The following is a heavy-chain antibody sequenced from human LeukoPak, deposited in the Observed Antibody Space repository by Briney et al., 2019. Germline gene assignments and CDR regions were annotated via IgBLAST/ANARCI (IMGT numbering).Heavy chain of an antibody. CDR3: AIGSSSSWYTTDY. CDR1: GGTFSSYA. J-gene: IGHJ4*02. Sequence: SVTVSCKASGGTFSSYAISWVRQAPGQGLEWMGGIIPIFGTANYAQKFQGRVTITTDESTSTAYMELSSLRSEDTAVYYCAIGSSSSWYTTDYWGQGTLVTVSS. D-gene: IGHD6-13*01. V-gene: IGHV1-69*05. CDR2: IIPIFGTA.